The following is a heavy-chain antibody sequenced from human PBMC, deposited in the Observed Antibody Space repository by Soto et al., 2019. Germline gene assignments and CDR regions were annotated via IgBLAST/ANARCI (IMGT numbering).Heavy chain of an antibody. Sequence: QVQLVESGGGVVQPGRSRRLSCEASGFIFRTYAMHWVRQAPGKGLEWVAVISYDGSNRYYADSGKGRFTISRDNSKNTLYLQMNSLRAEDTAVYYCAREYGIGGAAFDFWGQGTMVTVSS. J-gene: IGHJ3*01. D-gene: IGHD2-15*01. V-gene: IGHV3-30-3*01. CDR2: ISYDGSNR. CDR1: GFIFRTYA. CDR3: AREYGIGGAAFDF.